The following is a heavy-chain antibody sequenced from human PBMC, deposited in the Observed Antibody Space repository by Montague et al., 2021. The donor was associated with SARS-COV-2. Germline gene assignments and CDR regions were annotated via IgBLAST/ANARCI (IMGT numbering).Heavy chain of an antibody. CDR1: GGSLSGYY. V-gene: IGHV4-34*01. J-gene: IGHJ6*02. D-gene: IGHD3-10*01. CDR3: ASGIYPSGSYYNRYYYGLNI. CDR2: INHRANT. Sequence: SETLSLTCAVYGGSLSGYYWSWIRQPPEKGLEWIGEINHRANTKYNPSXXSPVTISIDTSKNQFSLKMTSVTAADTATYYCASGIYPSGSYYNRYYYGLNIWGPGTTVIVSS.